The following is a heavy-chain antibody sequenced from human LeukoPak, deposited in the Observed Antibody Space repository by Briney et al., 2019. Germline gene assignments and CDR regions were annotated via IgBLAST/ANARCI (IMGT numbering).Heavy chain of an antibody. CDR1: GDSINSLDL. D-gene: IGHD3-22*01. CDR3: AGLVGRYSSGLYYYYFDY. J-gene: IGHJ4*02. V-gene: IGHV4-4*02. CDR2: MYLSGTT. Sequence: SETLSLTCTVSGDSINSLDLWSWVRQPPGKGLEWIGEMYLSGTTHSNPSVKSRVTISIDKSKNQFFLNLSSVTAADTAVYYCAGLVGRYSSGLYYYYFDYWGQGALVTVSS.